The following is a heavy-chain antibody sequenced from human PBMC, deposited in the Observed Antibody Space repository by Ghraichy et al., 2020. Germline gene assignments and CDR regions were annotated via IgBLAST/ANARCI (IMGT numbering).Heavy chain of an antibody. D-gene: IGHD2-21*01. CDR1: GLIFSNAW. Sequence: GGSLRLSCAASGLIFSNAWMSWVRQAPGKGLEWVGRIKSKIDGGTTDYAAPVKGRFTISREDSKNTLYLQMNSLKPEDTAVYYCTTEDRSAIIFESWGQGTLVTVSS. CDR3: TTEDRSAIIFES. V-gene: IGHV3-15*01. CDR2: IKSKIDGGTT. J-gene: IGHJ4*02.